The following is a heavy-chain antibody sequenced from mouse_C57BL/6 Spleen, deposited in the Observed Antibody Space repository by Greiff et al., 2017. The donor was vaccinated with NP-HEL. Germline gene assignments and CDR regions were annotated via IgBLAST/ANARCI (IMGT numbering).Heavy chain of an antibody. D-gene: IGHD2-3*01. Sequence: EVQLQQSGAELVKPGASVKLSCTASGFNIKDYYMHWVKQRTEQGLEWIGRIDPEDGETKYAPKFQGKATITADTSSNSAYLQLSSLTSEDTAVYYCARYLMMVTTLYYYAMDYWGQGTSVTVSS. CDR3: ARYLMMVTTLYYYAMDY. CDR1: GFNIKDYY. V-gene: IGHV14-2*01. CDR2: IDPEDGET. J-gene: IGHJ4*01.